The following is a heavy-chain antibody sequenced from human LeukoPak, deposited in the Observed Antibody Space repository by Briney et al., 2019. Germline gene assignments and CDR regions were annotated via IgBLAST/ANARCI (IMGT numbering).Heavy chain of an antibody. J-gene: IGHJ1*01. V-gene: IGHV3-11*01. CDR2: ISSSGSTI. CDR1: GFTFSDYY. CDR3: AKGDFCSGGSCYSPEYFQH. D-gene: IGHD2-15*01. Sequence: GGSLRLSCAASGFTFSDYYMSWIRQAPGKGLEWVSYISSSGSTIYYADSVKGRFTISRDNSKNTLYLQMNSLRAEDTAVYYCAKGDFCSGGSCYSPEYFQHWGQGTLVTVSS.